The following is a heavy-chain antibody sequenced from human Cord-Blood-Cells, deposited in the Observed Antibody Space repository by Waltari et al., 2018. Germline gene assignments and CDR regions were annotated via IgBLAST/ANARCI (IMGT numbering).Heavy chain of an antibody. CDR2: IKQDGSEK. CDR1: GFTFSSYW. D-gene: IGHD5-12*01. Sequence: EVQLVESGGGLVQPGGSLRLSCAASGFTFSSYWMSWVRQAPGKGLEWVANIKQDGSEKYDVDSVKGRFTISRDNAKNSLYLQMNSLRAEDTAVYYCARVLGYSGYDDAFDIWGQGTMVTVSS. CDR3: ARVLGYSGYDDAFDI. J-gene: IGHJ3*02. V-gene: IGHV3-7*01.